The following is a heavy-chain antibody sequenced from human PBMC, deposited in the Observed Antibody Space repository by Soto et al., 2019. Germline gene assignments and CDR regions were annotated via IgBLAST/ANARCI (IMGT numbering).Heavy chain of an antibody. D-gene: IGHD1-26*01. CDR1: GYTFTGYY. V-gene: IGHV1-2*04. CDR2: INPNSGGT. Sequence: QVQLVQSGAEVKKPGASVKVSCKASGYTFTGYYMHWVRQAPGQGLEWMGWINPNSGGTNYAQKFKGWVTMTRDTSISTAYMELSRLRSDDTAVYYCARAHTIYYNWFDPWGQGTLVTVSS. J-gene: IGHJ5*02. CDR3: ARAHTIYYNWFDP.